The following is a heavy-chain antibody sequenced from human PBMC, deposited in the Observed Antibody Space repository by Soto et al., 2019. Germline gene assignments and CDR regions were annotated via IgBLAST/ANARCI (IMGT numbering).Heavy chain of an antibody. CDR3: ARDQITGTTDYYYYGMDV. D-gene: IGHD1-20*01. V-gene: IGHV3-33*01. Sequence: GGSLRLSCAASGFTFSSNGMHWVRQAPGKGLEWVAVIWYDGNKKYYGDSVRGRFTISRDNSKNTLYLQMNSLRAEDTAVYYCARDQITGTTDYYYYGMDVWGQGTTVTVSS. J-gene: IGHJ6*02. CDR1: GFTFSSNG. CDR2: IWYDGNKK.